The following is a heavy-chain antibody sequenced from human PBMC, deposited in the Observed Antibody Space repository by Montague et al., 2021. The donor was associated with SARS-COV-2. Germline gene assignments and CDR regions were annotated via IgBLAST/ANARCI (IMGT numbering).Heavy chain of an antibody. V-gene: IGHV4-39*01. CDR1: GGSISSSSYY. J-gene: IGHJ5*02. D-gene: IGHD2-15*01. Sequence: SETLSLICTVSGGSISSSSYYWGWIRQPPGKGLEWIGSMDYGGSTYYNPSLKSRVTISVDTSKSQFSLRLSSVTAADTAVYYCARGGRGAVVPSPTGSFDPWGQGTTVTVSS. CDR3: ARGGRGAVVPSPTGSFDP. CDR2: MDYGGST.